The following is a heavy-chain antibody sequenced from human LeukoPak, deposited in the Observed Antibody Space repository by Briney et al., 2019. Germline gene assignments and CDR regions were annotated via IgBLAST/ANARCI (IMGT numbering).Heavy chain of an antibody. CDR3: ARTGSGSYDLFDY. V-gene: IGHV4-59*01. D-gene: IGHD3-10*01. J-gene: IGHJ4*02. Sequence: SETLSLTCTVSGGSISSYYWSWIRQPPGKGLEWIGYIYYSGSTNYNPSLKSRVTIPVDTSKNQFSLKLSSVTAADTAVYYCARTGSGSYDLFDYWGQGTLVTVSS. CDR2: IYYSGST. CDR1: GGSISSYY.